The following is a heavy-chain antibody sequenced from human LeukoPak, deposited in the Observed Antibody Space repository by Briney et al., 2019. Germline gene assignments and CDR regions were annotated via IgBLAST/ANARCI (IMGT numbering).Heavy chain of an antibody. CDR1: GGSISSSSYY. D-gene: IGHD5-18*01. CDR2: IYYSGST. CDR3: ARVGLDSYGFKGIDY. V-gene: IGHV4-39*01. J-gene: IGHJ4*02. Sequence: SETLSLTCTVSGGSISSSSYYWGWIRQPPGKGLEWIGSIYYSGSTYYNPSLKSRVTISVDTSKNQFSLKLSSVTAADTAVYYCARVGLDSYGFKGIDYWGQGTLVTVSS.